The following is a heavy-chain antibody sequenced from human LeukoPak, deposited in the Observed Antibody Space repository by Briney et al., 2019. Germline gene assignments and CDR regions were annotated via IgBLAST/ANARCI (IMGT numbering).Heavy chain of an antibody. CDR2: IHHSGHT. CDR1: GGSISSSY. J-gene: IGHJ5*02. D-gene: IGHD2-2*01. CDR3: AREAYCSSTSCYGLDWFDP. V-gene: IGHV4-59*12. Sequence: SETLSLTCTVSGGSISSSYWSWIRQSPGKGLEWVGYIHHSGHTNSNPPLKSRVTISVDTPKNQFSLKLSSVTAADTAVYYCAREAYCSSTSCYGLDWFDPWGQGTLVTVSS.